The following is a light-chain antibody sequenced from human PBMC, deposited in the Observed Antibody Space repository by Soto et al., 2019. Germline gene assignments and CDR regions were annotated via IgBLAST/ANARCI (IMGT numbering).Light chain of an antibody. CDR1: SSDVGRYNY. J-gene: IGLJ3*02. CDR3: NSYAGGDWV. Sequence: QSVLTQPPSASGSLGQSVTIPCTGTSSDVGRYNYVSWYQQHPGKVPKLLIYEVSNRPSGVPDRFSGSKSGNTASLTVSGRQPEDEADYYCNSYAGGDWVFGVGTKVTVL. V-gene: IGLV2-8*01. CDR2: EVS.